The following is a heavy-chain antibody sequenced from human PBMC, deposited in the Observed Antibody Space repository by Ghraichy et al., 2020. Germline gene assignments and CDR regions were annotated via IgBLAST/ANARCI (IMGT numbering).Heavy chain of an antibody. D-gene: IGHD3-22*01. Sequence: SETLSLTCTVSGGSISSNNLYWGWIRQPPGKGLEYIGSIYYSGSTYYNPSLKSRVTISVDTSQNQFSLKLTSVTAADTAVYSCARHRDDSSGLFDYWGQGILVTVSS. J-gene: IGHJ4*02. CDR1: GGSISSNNLY. CDR2: IYYSGST. V-gene: IGHV4-39*01. CDR3: ARHRDDSSGLFDY.